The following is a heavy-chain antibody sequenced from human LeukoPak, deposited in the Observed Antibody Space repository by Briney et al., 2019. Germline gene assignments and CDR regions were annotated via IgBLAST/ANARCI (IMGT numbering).Heavy chain of an antibody. V-gene: IGHV3-66*02. D-gene: IGHD1-26*01. CDR3: ARDKWELPFCYYDMDV. CDR2: IYSGGST. CDR1: GFTVSSNY. J-gene: IGHJ6*02. Sequence: GGSLRLSCAASGFTVSSNYMSWVRQAPGKGLEWVSVIYSGGSTYYADSVKGRFTISRDNSKNTLYLQMNSLRAEDTAVYYCARDKWELPFCYYDMDVWGQGTTVTVSS.